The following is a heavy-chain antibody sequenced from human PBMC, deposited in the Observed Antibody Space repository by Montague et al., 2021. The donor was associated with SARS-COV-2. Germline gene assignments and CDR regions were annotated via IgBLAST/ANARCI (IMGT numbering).Heavy chain of an antibody. V-gene: IGHV3-48*03. J-gene: IGHJ4*03. CDR1: GFTFSSYE. D-gene: IGHD5-12*01. CDR3: AKIVATISLWGGSYFDY. Sequence: SLRLSCPASGFTFSSYEMSWVRQAPGKGLEWVSYISSSGFTRYYADSVKGRFTISRDNAKNSLYLQVNSLRAEDSAVYYCAKIVATISLWGGSYFDYWAKGHWSPSLQ. CDR2: ISSSGFTR.